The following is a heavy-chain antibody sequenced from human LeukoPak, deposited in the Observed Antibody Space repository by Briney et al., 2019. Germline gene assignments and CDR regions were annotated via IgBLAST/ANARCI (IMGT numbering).Heavy chain of an antibody. Sequence: ASVKVSCKASGYTFTSYAMHWVRQAPGQRLEWMGWINAGNGNTKYSQKFQGRVTITRDTFASTAYMELSSLRSEDTAVYYCARADLSGSYYPYYYYGLDVWGQGTTVTVSS. J-gene: IGHJ6*02. CDR3: ARADLSGSYYPYYYYGLDV. CDR2: INAGNGNT. V-gene: IGHV1-3*01. CDR1: GYTFTSYA. D-gene: IGHD1-26*01.